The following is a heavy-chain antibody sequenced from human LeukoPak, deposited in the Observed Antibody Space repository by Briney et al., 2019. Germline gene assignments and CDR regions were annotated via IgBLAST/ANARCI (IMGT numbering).Heavy chain of an antibody. D-gene: IGHD6-6*01. CDR3: ARASSSPGEAQPDLAVFDY. J-gene: IGHJ4*02. Sequence: PSETLSLTCTVSGGSISSGGYYWSWIRQHPGKGLEWIGYIYYSGSTYYNPSLKSRVTISVDTSKNQSSLKLSSVTAADTAVYYCARASSSPGEAQPDLAVFDYWGQGTLVTVSS. CDR1: GGSISSGGYY. CDR2: IYYSGST. V-gene: IGHV4-31*03.